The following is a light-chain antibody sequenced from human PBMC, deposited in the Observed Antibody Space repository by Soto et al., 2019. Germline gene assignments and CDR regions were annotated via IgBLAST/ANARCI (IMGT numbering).Light chain of an antibody. CDR2: GAS. V-gene: IGKV3-15*01. J-gene: IGKJ2*01. Sequence: EVVMTQSPATLSVSPGKRVILSCRASQSVSNNLAWYQQKPGQAPRLLIYGASTRATGIPARFSGSGSWTFFSLTINSLQSDDFAIYYCHQYNTWYTFGQGTKLEIK. CDR1: QSVSNN. CDR3: HQYNTWYT.